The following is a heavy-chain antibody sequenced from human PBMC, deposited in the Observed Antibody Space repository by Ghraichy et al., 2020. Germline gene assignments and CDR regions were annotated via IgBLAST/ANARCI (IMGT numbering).Heavy chain of an antibody. CDR2: IYSGSRT. CDR1: GFTVATTN. Sequence: GGSLRLSCAASGFTVATTNVSWVRQAPGKGLEWVSVIYSGSRTYHADSVKGRFTISRDSSRNTVSLEMNSLRIEDTAVFYCARLGEIVRDSYYAMDVWGQGTTFTVCS. CDR3: ARLGEIVRDSYYAMDV. V-gene: IGHV3-66*04. J-gene: IGHJ6*02. D-gene: IGHD3-16*01.